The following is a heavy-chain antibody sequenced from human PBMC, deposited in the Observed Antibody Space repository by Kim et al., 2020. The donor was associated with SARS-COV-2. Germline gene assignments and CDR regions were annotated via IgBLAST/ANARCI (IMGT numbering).Heavy chain of an antibody. CDR2: IWYDGSNK. J-gene: IGHJ1*01. CDR3: AKDGSYGDQGYFQH. D-gene: IGHD4-17*01. Sequence: GGSLRLSCAASGFTFSSYGMHWVRQAPGKGLEWVAVIWYDGSNKYYADSVKGRFTISRDNSKNTLYLQMNSLRAEDTAVYYCAKDGSYGDQGYFQHWGQGTLVTVSS. CDR1: GFTFSSYG. V-gene: IGHV3-33*06.